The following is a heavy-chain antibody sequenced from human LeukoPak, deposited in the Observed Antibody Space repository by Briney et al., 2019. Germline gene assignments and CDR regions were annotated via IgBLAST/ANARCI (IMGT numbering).Heavy chain of an antibody. CDR3: ARGGGGRRYFDWLLDY. Sequence: SVRVSCKASGGTFSSYAISWVRQAPGQGREWMGGIIPIFGTANYAQKFQGRVTITADESTSTAYMELSSLRSEDTAVYYCARGGGGRRYFDWLLDYWGQGTLVTVSS. CDR1: GGTFSSYA. V-gene: IGHV1-69*01. J-gene: IGHJ4*02. D-gene: IGHD3-9*01. CDR2: IIPIFGTA.